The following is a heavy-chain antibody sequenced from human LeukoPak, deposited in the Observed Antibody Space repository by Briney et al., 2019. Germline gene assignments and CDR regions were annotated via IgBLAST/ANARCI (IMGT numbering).Heavy chain of an antibody. CDR2: IYYSGST. J-gene: IGHJ4*02. Sequence: SETLSLTCTVSGGSVSSSYYYWSWIRQPPGKGLEWLGYIYYSGSTNYNPSLKSRVTISVDTSKTQFSLKLSSVTAADTAVYYCARDYTGDYDSSGYLYYLDYWGLGTPVTVSS. D-gene: IGHD3-22*01. CDR1: GGSVSSSYYY. CDR3: ARDYTGDYDSSGYLYYLDY. V-gene: IGHV4-61*01.